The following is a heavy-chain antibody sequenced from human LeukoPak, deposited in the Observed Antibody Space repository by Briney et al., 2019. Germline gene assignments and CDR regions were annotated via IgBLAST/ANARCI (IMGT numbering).Heavy chain of an antibody. D-gene: IGHD1-7*01. CDR2: ISYDGSNK. CDR1: GLPFSSYA. CDR3: ARDGGNWNYGNWFDP. Sequence: GRSWSLSCEASGLPFSSYAMPWVRKAPGKGLEGVEVISYDGSNKYYADSVKGRFTISRDNSKNTLYLQMNSLRAEDTAVYYCARDGGNWNYGNWFDPWGQGTLVTVSS. J-gene: IGHJ5*02. V-gene: IGHV3-30*04.